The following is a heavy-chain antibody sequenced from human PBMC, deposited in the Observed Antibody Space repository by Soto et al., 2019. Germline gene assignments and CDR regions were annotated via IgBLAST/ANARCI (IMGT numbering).Heavy chain of an antibody. D-gene: IGHD6-13*01. CDR2: ISSSTSHT. CDR3: ARGRGAAADYFDF. Sequence: SLRLSSPFSGFTFSDSYMTWIRQAPGKGLEWVSYISSSTSHTNYADSVKGRFTISRDNAKNSLFLQMNSLRAEDTAVYYCARGRGAAADYFDFWGQGT. V-gene: IGHV3-11*05. J-gene: IGHJ4*02. CDR1: GFTFSDSY.